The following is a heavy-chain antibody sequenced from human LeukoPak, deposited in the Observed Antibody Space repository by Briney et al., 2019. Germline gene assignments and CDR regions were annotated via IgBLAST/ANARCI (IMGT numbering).Heavy chain of an antibody. V-gene: IGHV4-31*01. CDR2: IYYSGST. Sequence: SETLSLTCTVPGGSISSGGYYWSWIRQHPGKGLEWIGYIYYSGSTYYNPSLKSQVTISVDTSKNQFSLKLSSVTAADTAVYYCARGERYCSGGSCLNPEFDYWGQGTLVTVSS. CDR1: GGSISSGGYY. CDR3: ARGERYCSGGSCLNPEFDY. J-gene: IGHJ4*02. D-gene: IGHD2-15*01.